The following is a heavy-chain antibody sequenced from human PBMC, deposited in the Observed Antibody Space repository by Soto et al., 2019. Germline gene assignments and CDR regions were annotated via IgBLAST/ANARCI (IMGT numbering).Heavy chain of an antibody. D-gene: IGHD2-2*01. Sequence: SETLSLTCAVYGGSFSGYYWSWIRQPPGKGLEWIGEINHSGSTNYNPSLKSRVTISVDTSKNQFSLKLSSVTAADTAVYYCARGRGYCSSTSCSGVPYYYYHYGMAVWGQGTTVTVSS. J-gene: IGHJ6*02. CDR1: GGSFSGYY. CDR3: ARGRGYCSSTSCSGVPYYYYHYGMAV. V-gene: IGHV4-34*01. CDR2: INHSGST.